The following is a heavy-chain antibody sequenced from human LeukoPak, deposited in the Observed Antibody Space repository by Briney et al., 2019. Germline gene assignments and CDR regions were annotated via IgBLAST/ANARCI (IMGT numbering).Heavy chain of an antibody. V-gene: IGHV1-69*01. CDR1: GGTFSSYA. Sequence: SVKVSCKASGGTFSSYAISWVRQAPGQGLEWVGGIIPICCTANYAQKFQGRVTIPADESTSPAYMEMTSLRSEDTAVYYCARGRDIVGVLGTAWLFDYWGQGTLVTLSS. J-gene: IGHJ4*02. D-gene: IGHD2-21*01. CDR2: IIPICCTA. CDR3: ARGRDIVGVLGTAWLFDY.